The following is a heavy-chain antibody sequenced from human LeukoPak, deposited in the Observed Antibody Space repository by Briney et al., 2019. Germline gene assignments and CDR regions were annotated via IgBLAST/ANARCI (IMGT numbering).Heavy chain of an antibody. CDR2: FSGDASGT. Sequence: GGSLSPSCAAPGFTFVDYPMPWVRQAPGKGLEWVSLFSGDASGTYYADSVKGRFTISRDNSKNSLYLQMNGLRTEDTALYYCAKGQGYTYGDSSDYWGQGTLVTVSS. J-gene: IGHJ4*02. D-gene: IGHD5-18*01. CDR3: AKGQGYTYGDSSDY. V-gene: IGHV3-43*02. CDR1: GFTFVDYP.